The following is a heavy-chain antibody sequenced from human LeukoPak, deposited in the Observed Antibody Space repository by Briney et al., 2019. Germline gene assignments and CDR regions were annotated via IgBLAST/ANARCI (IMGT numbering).Heavy chain of an antibody. D-gene: IGHD2-2*01. Sequence: GASVKVSCKASGYTFTSYGISWVRQAPGQGLEWMGWISAYNGNTNYAQKLQGRVTMTTDTSTSTAYMELRSLRSDDTAVYYCARAHIVLVPESYNWFDPWGQGTLVTVSS. CDR1: GYTFTSYG. CDR3: ARAHIVLVPESYNWFDP. J-gene: IGHJ5*02. CDR2: ISAYNGNT. V-gene: IGHV1-18*01.